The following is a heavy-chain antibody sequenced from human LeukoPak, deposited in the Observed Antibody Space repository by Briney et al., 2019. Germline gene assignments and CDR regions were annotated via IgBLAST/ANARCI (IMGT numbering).Heavy chain of an antibody. CDR3: VRDSRYGSGWFEDGLGF. Sequence: PSETLSLTCTFSCDSGRSYFLSLVRQPPRQGMGWLGDINDRGSTNYNPSLQGQVTISIDTSKNQFSLKVNSVTAADTAVYYCVRDSRYGSGWFEDGLGFWGQGTTVTVSS. CDR2: INDRGST. J-gene: IGHJ6*02. CDR1: CDSGRSYF. V-gene: IGHV4-59*02. D-gene: IGHD6-13*01.